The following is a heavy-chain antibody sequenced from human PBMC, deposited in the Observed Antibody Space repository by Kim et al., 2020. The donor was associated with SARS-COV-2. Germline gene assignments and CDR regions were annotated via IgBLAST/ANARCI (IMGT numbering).Heavy chain of an antibody. D-gene: IGHD6-19*01. CDR2: IWYDGSNK. CDR3: AKAGSSGWYGGVFDY. CDR1: GFTFSSYG. V-gene: IGHV3-33*06. Sequence: GGSLRLSCAASGFTFSSYGMHWVRQAPGKGLEWVAVIWYDGSNKYYADSVKGRFTISRDNSKNTLYLQMNSLRAEDTAVYYCAKAGSSGWYGGVFDYWGQGTLVTVSS. J-gene: IGHJ4*02.